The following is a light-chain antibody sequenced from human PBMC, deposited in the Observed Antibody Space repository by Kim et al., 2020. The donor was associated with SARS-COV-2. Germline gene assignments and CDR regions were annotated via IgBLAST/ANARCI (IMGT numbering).Light chain of an antibody. CDR3: CSYAGSYTFHWV. Sequence: SVTISCTGTSSDVGGYNYVSWYQQHPGKAPKLMIYDVSKRPSGVPDRFSGSKSGNTASLTISGLQAEDEADFYCCSYAGSYTFHWVFGGGTQLTVL. V-gene: IGLV2-11*01. CDR2: DVS. J-gene: IGLJ3*02. CDR1: SSDVGGYNY.